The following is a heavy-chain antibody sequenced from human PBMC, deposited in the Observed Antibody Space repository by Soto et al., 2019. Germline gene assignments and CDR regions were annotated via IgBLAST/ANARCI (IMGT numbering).Heavy chain of an antibody. CDR2: INPNSGGT. J-gene: IGHJ5*02. CDR3: ARDYSTYYYDSSGYYRWFDP. CDR1: GYTFTGYY. V-gene: IGHV1-2*04. Sequence: ASVKVSCKASGYTFTGYYMHWVRQAPGQGLEWMGWINPNSGGTNYAQKFQGWVTMTRDTSTSTVYMELSSLRSEDTAVYYCARDYSTYYYDSSGYYRWFDPWGQGTLVTVSS. D-gene: IGHD3-22*01.